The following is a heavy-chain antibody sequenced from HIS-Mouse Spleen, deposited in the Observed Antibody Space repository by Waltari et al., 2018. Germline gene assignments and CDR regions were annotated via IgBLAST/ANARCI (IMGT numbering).Heavy chain of an antibody. CDR3: ARIAEGYSSGWYAFDY. J-gene: IGHJ4*02. V-gene: IGHV2-70*15. D-gene: IGHD6-19*01. Sequence: QVTLRESGPALVKPTQTLTLTCTFSGFSLSTSGMCVSCIRPPPGKALEWLARIDWDDDKYYSTSLKTRLTISKDTSKNQVVLTMTNMDPVDTATYYCARIAEGYSSGWYAFDYWGQGTLVTVSS. CDR1: GFSLSTSGMC. CDR2: IDWDDDK.